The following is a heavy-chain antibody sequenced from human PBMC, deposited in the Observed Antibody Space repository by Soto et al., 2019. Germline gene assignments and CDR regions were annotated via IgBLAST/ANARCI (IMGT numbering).Heavy chain of an antibody. CDR2: IYYSGRT. CDR1: GGSLRSSSYH. J-gene: IGHJ6*02. Sequence: PSETLSLTCTVSGGSLRSSSYHWGWIRQPPGKGLEWIGSIYYSGRTYYKPSLQSRVTISVDTSKNKFTLKLCSVTAADTSVYYCARQGLRYYYGSGSYYGMDVWGQGTTVS. D-gene: IGHD3-10*01. CDR3: ARQGLRYYYGSGSYYGMDV. V-gene: IGHV4-39*01.